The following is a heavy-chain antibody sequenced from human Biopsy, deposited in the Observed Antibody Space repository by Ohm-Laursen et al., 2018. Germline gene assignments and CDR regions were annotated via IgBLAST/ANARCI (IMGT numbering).Heavy chain of an antibody. V-gene: IGHV4-39*01. CDR1: GGSVSSNVHY. CDR2: VFHSGIT. J-gene: IGHJ5*02. CDR3: ARHPTGFWFDP. Sequence: TLSFTCTVSGGSVSSNVHYWAWIRQPPGKGLECIGTVFHSGITFYNPSLKSRVTISIDTSKNQFSLNLSSVTAADTAVYYCARHPTGFWFDPWGQGTLVTVSS.